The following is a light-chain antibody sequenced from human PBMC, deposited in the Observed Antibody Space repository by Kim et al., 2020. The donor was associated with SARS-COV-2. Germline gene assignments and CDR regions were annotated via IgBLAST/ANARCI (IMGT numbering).Light chain of an antibody. J-gene: IGLJ2*01. Sequence: SSELTQDPAVSVALGQTVRISCQGDILRTYYATWYLQKPGQAPVLVIYGKNNRPSGIPDRFSGSSSGNTASLTITGAQAEDEADYYCNSRDSSGKHLVFGGGTQLTVL. CDR1: ILRTYY. CDR3: NSRDSSGKHLV. V-gene: IGLV3-19*01. CDR2: GKN.